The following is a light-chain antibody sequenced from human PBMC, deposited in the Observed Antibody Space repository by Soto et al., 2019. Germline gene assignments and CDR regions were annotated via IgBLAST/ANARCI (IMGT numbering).Light chain of an antibody. J-gene: IGLJ2*01. CDR1: SGDIGGYNY. CDR2: EVT. Sequence: QSALTQPASVSGSPGQSITISCTGTSGDIGGYNYVSWYQQHPGRAPKLLIYEVTNRPSGVSDRFYASKSGNTASLTISRLQAEDEADYYCQAWDSSTVVFGGGTKLTVL. V-gene: IGLV2-14*01. CDR3: QAWDSSTVV.